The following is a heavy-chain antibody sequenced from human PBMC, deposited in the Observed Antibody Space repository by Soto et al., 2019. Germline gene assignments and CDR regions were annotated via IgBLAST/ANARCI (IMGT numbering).Heavy chain of an antibody. V-gene: IGHV3-30-3*01. CDR2: ISYDGSNK. J-gene: IGHJ4*02. CDR3: ARAAYCSSTSCYRKRGYSYVDY. D-gene: IGHD2-2*01. CDR1: GFTFSSYA. Sequence: GGSLRLSCAASGFTFSSYAMHWVRQAPGKGLEWVAVISYDGSNKYYADSVKGRFTISRDNSKNTLYLQMNSLRAEDTAVYYCARAAYCSSTSCYRKRGYSYVDYWGQGTLVTVSS.